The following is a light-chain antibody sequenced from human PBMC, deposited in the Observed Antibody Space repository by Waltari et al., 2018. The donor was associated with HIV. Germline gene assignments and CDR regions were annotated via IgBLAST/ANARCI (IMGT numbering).Light chain of an antibody. Sequence: QSVLTQPPSASGTPGPRVTISCSGSSSNIGSNYVYWYQQLPGTAPKLLIYRNNQRPSGIPERFSGSNSGNTATLTISETQATDEAVYFCQAWDKSVVVFGGGTKVTVL. V-gene: IGLV1-47*01. CDR1: SSNIGSNY. J-gene: IGLJ2*01. CDR2: RNN. CDR3: QAWDKSVVV.